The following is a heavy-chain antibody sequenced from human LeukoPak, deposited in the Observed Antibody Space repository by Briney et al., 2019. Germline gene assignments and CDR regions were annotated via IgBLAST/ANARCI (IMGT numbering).Heavy chain of an antibody. CDR3: AKERGAEYLQY. J-gene: IGHJ1*01. CDR2: ISSSSYI. V-gene: IGHV3-21*01. Sequence: PGRSLRLSCAASGFTFSNTINWVRQPPPKGLEWVSSISSSSYIKYADSVEGRFPVSRDNSKNTLYVQMNSLRAEDTAVYYCAKERGAEYLQYWGQGTLVTVSS. CDR1: GFTFSNT.